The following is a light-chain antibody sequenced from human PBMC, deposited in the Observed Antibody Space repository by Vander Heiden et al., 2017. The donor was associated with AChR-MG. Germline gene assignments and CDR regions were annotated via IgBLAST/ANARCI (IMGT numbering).Light chain of an antibody. CDR3: ASWDDSLSGHVE. CDR1: NPNIGSNY. V-gene: IGLV1-47*01. Sequence: QAILIQPPSVSGTPGQRVTISCSGSNPNIGSNYVYWYQQLPGTAPKRLIYRNSQRPSGVPDRISGSKSGTSASLAISGLRSEDEAEYYCASWDDSLSGHVEFGGGTKLTVL. CDR2: RNS. J-gene: IGLJ2*01.